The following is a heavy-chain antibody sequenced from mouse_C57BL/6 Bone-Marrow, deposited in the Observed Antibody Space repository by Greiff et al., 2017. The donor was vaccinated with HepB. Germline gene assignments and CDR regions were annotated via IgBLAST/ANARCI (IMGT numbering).Heavy chain of an antibody. CDR3: ARSLSTTEVKDYAMDD. Sequence: QVQLQQPGAELVMPGASVKLSCKASGYTFTSYWMHWVKQRPGQGLEWIGEIDPSDSYTNYNQKFKGKSTLTVDKSSSTAYMQLSSLTSEDSAVYYCARSLSTTEVKDYAMDDWGQGTSVTVSS. J-gene: IGHJ4*01. CDR2: IDPSDSYT. CDR1: GYTFTSYW. V-gene: IGHV1-69*01. D-gene: IGHD1-1*01.